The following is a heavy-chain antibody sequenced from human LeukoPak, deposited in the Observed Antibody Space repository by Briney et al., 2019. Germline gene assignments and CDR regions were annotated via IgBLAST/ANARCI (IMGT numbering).Heavy chain of an antibody. CDR2: IFYSGST. D-gene: IGHD3-22*01. Sequence: PSETLSLTCTVSGGSISTSSYYWGWVRQPPGKGLEWIGNIFYSGSTYYSPSLKSRVTISLDTSRNQFSLKLSSVTAADTAVYYCASMAYYYDSSGYIVWGQGTLVTVSS. CDR3: ASMAYYYDSSGYIV. J-gene: IGHJ4*02. CDR1: GGSISTSSYY. V-gene: IGHV4-39*07.